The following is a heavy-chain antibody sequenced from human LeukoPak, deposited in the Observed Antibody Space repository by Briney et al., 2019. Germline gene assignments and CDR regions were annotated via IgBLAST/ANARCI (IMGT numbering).Heavy chain of an antibody. Sequence: SETLSLTCAVYGGSFSGYYWSWIRQPPAKGLEWIGEINHSGSTNYNPSLKSRVTISVDTSKNQFSLKLSSVTAADTAVYYCARGGIQTEAVILDYWGQGTLVTVSS. V-gene: IGHV4-34*01. CDR3: ARGGIQTEAVILDY. CDR2: INHSGST. J-gene: IGHJ4*02. D-gene: IGHD3-16*02. CDR1: GGSFSGYY.